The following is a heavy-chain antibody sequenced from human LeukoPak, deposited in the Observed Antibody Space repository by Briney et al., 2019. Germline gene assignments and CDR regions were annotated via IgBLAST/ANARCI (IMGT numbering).Heavy chain of an antibody. CDR2: INPSGGST. V-gene: IGHV1-46*01. D-gene: IGHD3-22*01. CDR1: GYTFTSYY. J-gene: IGHJ5*02. CDR3: ARDFEYYYDSSGSYNWFDP. Sequence: GASVKVSCKASGYTFTSYYMHWVRQAPGQGLEWMGIINPSGGSTSYAQKFQGRVTTTRDTSTSTVYMELSSLRSEDTAVYYCARDFEYYYDSSGSYNWFDPWGQGTLVTVSS.